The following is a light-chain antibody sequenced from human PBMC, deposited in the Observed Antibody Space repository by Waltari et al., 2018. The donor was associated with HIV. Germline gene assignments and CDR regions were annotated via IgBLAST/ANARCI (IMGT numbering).Light chain of an antibody. Sequence: QSALTQSASVSGSPGQSITISCTGTSSAVGGYNFVSWYHQHPGKAPKLMIYDVSNRPSGVSNRFSGSKSGNTASLTISGLQAEDEADYYCNSYTSNNTRVFGGGTKLTVL. CDR3: NSYTSNNTRV. J-gene: IGLJ2*01. CDR2: DVS. V-gene: IGLV2-14*03. CDR1: SSAVGGYNF.